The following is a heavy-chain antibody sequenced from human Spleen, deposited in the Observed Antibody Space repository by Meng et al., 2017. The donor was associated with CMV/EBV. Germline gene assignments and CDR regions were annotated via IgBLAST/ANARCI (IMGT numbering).Heavy chain of an antibody. D-gene: IGHD3-3*01. J-gene: IGHJ4*02. CDR2: IYHSGST. Sequence: SETLSLTCAVSDYSITHGYYWAWIRQPPGKALEWIATIYHSGSTYYNSPLKGRVTISMDTSKNHFFLKLSAVTAADTAVYYCARGTSDFWSGYRVYWGQGTLVTVSS. CDR3: ARGTSDFWSGYRVY. V-gene: IGHV4-38-2*01. CDR1: DYSITHGYY.